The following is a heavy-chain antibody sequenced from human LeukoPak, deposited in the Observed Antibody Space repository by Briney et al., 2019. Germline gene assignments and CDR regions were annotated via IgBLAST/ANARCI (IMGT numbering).Heavy chain of an antibody. CDR3: AGTSSGYYSTDY. CDR1: GGSFSVYY. V-gene: IGHV4-34*01. Sequence: SETLSLTCAVYGGSFSVYYWSWIRQPPGKGLEWIGSIHRSGSTYYNPSLKSRVTISGDTSKIQFSLILTSVTAADTAAYYCAGTSSGYYSTDYWGQGTLVTVSS. D-gene: IGHD5-12*01. J-gene: IGHJ4*02. CDR2: IHRSGST.